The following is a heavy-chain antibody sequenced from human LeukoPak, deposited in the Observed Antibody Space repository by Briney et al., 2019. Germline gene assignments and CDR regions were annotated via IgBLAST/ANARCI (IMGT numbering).Heavy chain of an antibody. V-gene: IGHV1-2*02. CDR3: ARSKIQYLVKASADY. Sequence: ASVKVSCKASGYTFTDYHIYWVRQAPGRGLECMGWINPNSGSTNSAQKFQGRVTMTRDTSISTVYMELSRLRSDDTAVYYCARSKIQYLVKASADYWGQGTLVTVSS. J-gene: IGHJ4*02. CDR1: GYTFTDYH. D-gene: IGHD1-26*01. CDR2: INPNSGST.